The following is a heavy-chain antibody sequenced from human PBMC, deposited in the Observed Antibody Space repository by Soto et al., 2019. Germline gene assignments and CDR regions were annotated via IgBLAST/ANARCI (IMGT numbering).Heavy chain of an antibody. V-gene: IGHV1-69*01. Sequence: QVQLVQSGAEVKKPGSSVKVSCKASGGTFSSYAISWVRQAPGQGLEWMGGIIPIFGTANYAQKFQGRVTITADASTSTDYMELSSLRSEDTVVYYGGRERGGHQQLVLEGMDVWGQGTTVTVSS. J-gene: IGHJ6*02. D-gene: IGHD6-13*01. CDR1: GGTFSSYA. CDR3: GRERGGHQQLVLEGMDV. CDR2: IIPIFGTA.